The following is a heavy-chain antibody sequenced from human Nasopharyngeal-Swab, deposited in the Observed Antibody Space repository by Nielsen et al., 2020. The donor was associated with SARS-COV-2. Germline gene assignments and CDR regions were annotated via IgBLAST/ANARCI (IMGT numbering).Heavy chain of an antibody. J-gene: IGHJ6*02. Sequence: GGSLRLSCAASRFTFSSYSMNWVRQAPGKGLEWVSSISSSSSYIYYADSVKGRFTISRDNAKNSLYLQMNSLRAEDTAVYYCARDLGELPYYYYGMDVWGQGTTVTVSS. CDR3: ARDLGELPYYYYGMDV. D-gene: IGHD3-16*01. V-gene: IGHV3-21*01. CDR1: RFTFSSYS. CDR2: ISSSSSYI.